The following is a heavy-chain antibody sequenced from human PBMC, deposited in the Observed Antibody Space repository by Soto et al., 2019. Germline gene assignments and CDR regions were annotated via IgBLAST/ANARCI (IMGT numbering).Heavy chain of an antibody. D-gene: IGHD6-13*01. Sequence: QVQLVQSGAEVKKPGSSVKVSCKASGGTFSSYAISWVRQAPGQGLEWMGGIIPIFGTANYAQKFQGRVRITADKSTSTAYMALSSLRSEDTAVYYCARRPHGSIWYVGGWFDPWGQGTLVTVSS. CDR1: GGTFSSYA. V-gene: IGHV1-69*06. J-gene: IGHJ5*02. CDR2: IIPIFGTA. CDR3: ARRPHGSIWYVGGWFDP.